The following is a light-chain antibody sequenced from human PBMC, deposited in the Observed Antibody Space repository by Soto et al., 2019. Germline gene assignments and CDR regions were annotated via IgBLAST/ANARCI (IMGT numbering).Light chain of an antibody. CDR3: QQYNNWPPMT. J-gene: IGKJ2*01. Sequence: EIVMTQYPVPLSVSPGERATLSCRASQSLSNHLAWYQQKPGQAPRLLIYGASTMATGIPARFSGSRSGTDFRRANSRLQSEDFGVYYCQQYNNWPPMTFGQGTKLEIK. CDR1: QSLSNH. V-gene: IGKV3-15*01. CDR2: GAS.